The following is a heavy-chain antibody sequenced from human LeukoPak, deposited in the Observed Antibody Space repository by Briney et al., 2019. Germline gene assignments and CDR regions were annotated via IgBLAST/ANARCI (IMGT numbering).Heavy chain of an antibody. V-gene: IGHV3-33*01. CDR1: GFTFSSYG. J-gene: IGHJ4*02. Sequence: GGSLRLSCAASGFTFSSYGMHWVREAPGKGLEWVAVIWYDGSNKYYADSVKGRFTISRDNSKNTLYLQMNSLRAEDTAVYYCARDYCSGGSCYLFDYWGQGTLVTVSS. CDR3: ARDYCSGGSCYLFDY. CDR2: IWYDGSNK. D-gene: IGHD2-15*01.